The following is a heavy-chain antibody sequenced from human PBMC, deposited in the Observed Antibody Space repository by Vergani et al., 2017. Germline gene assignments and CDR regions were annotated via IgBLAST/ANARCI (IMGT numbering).Heavy chain of an antibody. CDR2: ISGSGGST. CDR3: AKEPGELSFYYYYYMDV. D-gene: IGHD3-16*02. Sequence: VQLVESGGGLVKPGGSLRLSCAASGFTFSSYAMSWVRQAPGKGLEWVSAISGSGGSTYYADSVKGRFTISRDNSKNTLYLQMNSLRAEDTAVYYCAKEPGELSFYYYYYMDVWGKGTTVTVSS. J-gene: IGHJ6*03. V-gene: IGHV3-23*04. CDR1: GFTFSSYA.